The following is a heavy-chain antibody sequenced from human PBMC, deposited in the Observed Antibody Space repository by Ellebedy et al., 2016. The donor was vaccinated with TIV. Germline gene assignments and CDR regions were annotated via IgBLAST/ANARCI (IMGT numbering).Heavy chain of an antibody. Sequence: GGSLRLXXAASGFTFNSYAMSWVRQAPGKGLEWVSTISGSGGSTYYADSVKGRFTISRDNSKNTLYLQMNSLRAEDTAIYYCAKDPGYDFWSGYADYWGQGTLVTVSS. CDR3: AKDPGYDFWSGYADY. D-gene: IGHD3-3*01. J-gene: IGHJ4*02. CDR1: GFTFNSYA. CDR2: ISGSGGST. V-gene: IGHV3-23*01.